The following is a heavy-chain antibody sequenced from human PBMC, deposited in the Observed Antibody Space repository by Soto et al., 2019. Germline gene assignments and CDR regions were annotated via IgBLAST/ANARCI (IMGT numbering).Heavy chain of an antibody. Sequence: SQTLSLTCAISGDSVSSNSAAWNWIRQSPSRGLKWLGRTYYSSKWYNFYAVSVKSRITINPDTSKIQFSLQLNSVTPEDTAVYYCAGGIYYDFWSGHGWFDPWGQGTLVTVSS. V-gene: IGHV6-1*01. J-gene: IGHJ5*02. CDR2: TYYSSKWYN. CDR1: GDSVSSNSAA. D-gene: IGHD3-3*01. CDR3: AGGIYYDFWSGHGWFDP.